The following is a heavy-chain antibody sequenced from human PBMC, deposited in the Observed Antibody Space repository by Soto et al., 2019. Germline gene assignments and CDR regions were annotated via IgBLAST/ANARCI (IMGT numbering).Heavy chain of an antibody. CDR2: INPNSGGT. CDR3: ARSLTEGYCTITGCYTRPLYGMDV. CDR1: GYTFSGYY. Sequence: GASVTVSCKASGYTFSGYYIHWLRQAPGQGLEWMGWINPNSGGTNYAQKFQGRVTVTRDTPTSTAYMELSRLTSDDTAVYYCARSLTEGYCTITGCYTRPLYGMDVWGQGTTVTVSS. V-gene: IGHV1-2*02. J-gene: IGHJ6*02. D-gene: IGHD2-2*02.